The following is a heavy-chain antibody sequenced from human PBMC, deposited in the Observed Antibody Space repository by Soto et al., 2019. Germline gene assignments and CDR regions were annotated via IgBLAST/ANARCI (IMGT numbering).Heavy chain of an antibody. J-gene: IGHJ5*02. Sequence: ASVRVSCKAPVYTLNDYAITWVRQAPGKGLEWVGWISASIGHTNYAQSFEGRVSVTTDRSTTTAYMELRSLRYDDTAVYYCARTSYCSGGTCTNWFDPWGQGTLVTVSS. CDR3: ARTSYCSGGTCTNWFDP. V-gene: IGHV1-18*01. D-gene: IGHD2-15*01. CDR1: VYTLNDYA. CDR2: ISASIGHT.